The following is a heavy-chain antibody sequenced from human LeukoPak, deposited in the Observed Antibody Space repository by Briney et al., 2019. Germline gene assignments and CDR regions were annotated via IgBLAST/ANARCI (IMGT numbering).Heavy chain of an antibody. Sequence: ASVKVSCKASGYTFTIYGISWVRQAPGQGLEWMGWINPYNRNTKYAQNLQGRVTMTTVTSTTTAYMELRSLRSDDTAVYYCARELYDRFDPWGQGTLVTVSS. D-gene: IGHD2-8*01. J-gene: IGHJ5*02. V-gene: IGHV1-18*01. CDR1: GYTFTIYG. CDR3: ARELYDRFDP. CDR2: INPYNRNT.